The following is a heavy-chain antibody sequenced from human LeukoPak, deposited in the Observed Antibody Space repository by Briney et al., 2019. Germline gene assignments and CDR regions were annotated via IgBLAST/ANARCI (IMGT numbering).Heavy chain of an antibody. CDR2: INTNTGNP. CDR3: ARVYGDYVLGY. CDR1: GYTFSSFA. J-gene: IGHJ4*02. V-gene: IGHV7-4-1*02. Sequence: ASVKVSCKASGYTFSSFAMNWVRQAPGQGLEWMGWINTNTGNPTYAQGFTGRFVFSLDISVSTAYLQISSLKTEDTAVYYCARVYGDYVLGYWGQGTLVTVSS. D-gene: IGHD4-17*01.